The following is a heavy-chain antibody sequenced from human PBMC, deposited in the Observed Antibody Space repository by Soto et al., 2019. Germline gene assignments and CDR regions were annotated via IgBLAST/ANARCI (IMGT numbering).Heavy chain of an antibody. CDR1: GFSLSTSGLG. Sequence: QITLKESGPTLVRPTQTLTLTCTFSGFSLSTSGLGVCWIRQPPGKALEWLALIYWNDDKRYSPSLNARLTITKDTSKTQVVLTMTNMDPVDTATYCCAHRPSGWYLFDYWGQGTLVTVSS. J-gene: IGHJ4*02. D-gene: IGHD6-19*01. V-gene: IGHV2-5*01. CDR2: IYWNDDK. CDR3: AHRPSGWYLFDY.